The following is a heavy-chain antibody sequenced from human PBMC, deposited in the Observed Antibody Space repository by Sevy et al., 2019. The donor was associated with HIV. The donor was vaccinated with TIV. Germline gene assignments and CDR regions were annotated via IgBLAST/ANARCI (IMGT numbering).Heavy chain of an antibody. V-gene: IGHV3-66*02. J-gene: IGHJ4*02. CDR1: GFTVNDKY. CDR2: IFSSGST. CDR3: VSLFLSYRSGWSYFDY. D-gene: IGHD6-19*01. Sequence: GGSLRLSCAISGFTVNDKYIIWVRQAPGKGLEWVSVIFSSGSTYYADSAKGRFTISRDNYKNTVYLQMSSLRAEDKAVYYCVSLFLSYRSGWSYFDYWGQGTLVTVSS.